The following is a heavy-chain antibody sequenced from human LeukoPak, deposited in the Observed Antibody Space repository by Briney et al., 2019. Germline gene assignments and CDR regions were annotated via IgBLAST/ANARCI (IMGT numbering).Heavy chain of an antibody. CDR1: GGTFSSYA. Sequence: SVKVSCKASGGTFSSYAISWVRQAPGQGLECMGGIIPIFGTANYAQKFQGRVTITADESTSTAYMELSSLRSEDTAVYYCARKVLSYYDSSRHFDYWGQGTLVTVSS. CDR3: ARKVLSYYDSSRHFDY. J-gene: IGHJ4*02. V-gene: IGHV1-69*13. CDR2: IIPIFGTA. D-gene: IGHD3-22*01.